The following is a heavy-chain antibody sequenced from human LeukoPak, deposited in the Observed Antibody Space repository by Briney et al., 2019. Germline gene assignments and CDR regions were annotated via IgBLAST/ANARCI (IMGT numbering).Heavy chain of an antibody. V-gene: IGHV3-9*01. CDR2: ISWNSGSI. D-gene: IGHD2-21*01. J-gene: IGHJ6*03. CDR3: AKDLISGYYYYYMDV. CDR1: GFTFDDYA. Sequence: GGSLRLSCAASGFTFDDYAMHWVRQAPGKGLEWVSGISWNSGSIGYADSVKGRFTISRDNAKNSLYLQMNSLRAENTALYYCAKDLISGYYYYYMDVWGKGTTVTVSS.